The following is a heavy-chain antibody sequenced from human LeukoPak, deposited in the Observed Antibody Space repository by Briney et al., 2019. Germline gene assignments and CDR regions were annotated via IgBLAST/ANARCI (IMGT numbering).Heavy chain of an antibody. CDR2: IYPGDSDT. V-gene: IGHV5-51*01. J-gene: IGHJ4*02. CDR1: GYSFTSYW. D-gene: IGHD3-3*01. CDR3: ARHWSGWKEIDY. Sequence: GESLKISCKGSGYSFTSYWIGWVRQMPGKGLEWMGIIYPGDSDTRYSPSFQGQVTISADKSINTAYVQWSSLRASDTATYYCARHWSGWKEIDYWGQGTLVTVSS.